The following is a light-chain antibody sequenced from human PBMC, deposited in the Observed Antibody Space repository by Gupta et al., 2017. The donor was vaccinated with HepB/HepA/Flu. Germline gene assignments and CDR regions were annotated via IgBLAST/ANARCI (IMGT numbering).Light chain of an antibody. V-gene: IGKV1-39*01. CDR2: GAS. Sequence: DIQMTQSPSSLSASVGDRVTITCRASQDIVNYVNWYQQKPGKAPKLLIYGASSLKSGVPSRFSGRGSGIDFTLTITSLQLEDVATYFCQETYHTLTFGRGTRLE. J-gene: IGKJ5*01. CDR1: QDIVNY. CDR3: QETYHTLT.